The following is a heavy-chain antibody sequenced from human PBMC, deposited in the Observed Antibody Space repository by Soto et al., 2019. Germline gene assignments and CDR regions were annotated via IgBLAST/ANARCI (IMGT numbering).Heavy chain of an antibody. CDR2: ISAYNGNT. V-gene: IGHV1-18*01. CDR3: AREGYYDSSGHQYGMDV. J-gene: IGHJ6*02. D-gene: IGHD3-22*01. CDR1: GYTFTSYG. Sequence: QVQLVQSGAEVKKPGASVKVSCKASGYTFTSYGISWVRQAPGQGLERMGWISAYNGNTNYAQKLQGRVTMTTDTATSTAYMELRSLRSDDTAVYYCAREGYYDSSGHQYGMDVWGQGTTVTVSS.